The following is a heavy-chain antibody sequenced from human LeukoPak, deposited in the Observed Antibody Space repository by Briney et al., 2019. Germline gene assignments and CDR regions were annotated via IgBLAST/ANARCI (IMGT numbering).Heavy chain of an antibody. D-gene: IGHD1-1*01. CDR2: TSGSGGST. Sequence: PGGSLRLSCAASGFTFSSYAMSWVRQAPGKGLEWVSATSGSGGSTYYADSVKGRFTISRDNSKNTLYLQMNSLRAEDTAVYYCAKDKTTGAYYYYYMDVWGKGTTVTVSS. CDR3: AKDKTTGAYYYYYMDV. V-gene: IGHV3-23*01. CDR1: GFTFSSYA. J-gene: IGHJ6*03.